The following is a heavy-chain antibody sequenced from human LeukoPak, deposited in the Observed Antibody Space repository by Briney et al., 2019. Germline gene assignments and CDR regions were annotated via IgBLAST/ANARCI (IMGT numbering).Heavy chain of an antibody. CDR2: INPNSGGT. CDR3: ARVRTTVPYCSGGSCPFDY. D-gene: IGHD2-15*01. J-gene: IGHJ4*02. CDR1: GYTFTGYY. V-gene: IGHV1-2*02. Sequence: ASVKVSCKASGYTFTGYYMHWVRQAPGQGLERMGWINPNSGGTNYAQKFQGRVTMTRDTSISTAYMELSRLRSDDTAVYYCARVRTTVPYCSGGSCPFDYWGQGTLVTVSS.